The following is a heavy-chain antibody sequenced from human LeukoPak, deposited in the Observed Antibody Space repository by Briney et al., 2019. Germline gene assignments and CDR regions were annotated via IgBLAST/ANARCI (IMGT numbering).Heavy chain of an antibody. CDR2: INPSSGGT. Sequence: ASVKVSCKASGYTSTGYYMHWVRQAPGQGLEWMGWINPSSGGTNCAQKFQGRVTMTRDTSISTAYMELSRLRSDDTAVYYCARTENYYGSGSYFPFDYWGQGTLVTVSS. V-gene: IGHV1-2*02. J-gene: IGHJ4*02. CDR1: GYTSTGYY. D-gene: IGHD3-10*01. CDR3: ARTENYYGSGSYFPFDY.